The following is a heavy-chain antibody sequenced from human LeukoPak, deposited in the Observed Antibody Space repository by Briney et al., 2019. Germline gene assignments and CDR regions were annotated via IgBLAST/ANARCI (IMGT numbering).Heavy chain of an antibody. V-gene: IGHV4-59*11. Sequence: PSETLSLTCTVSGGSISSHYWSWIRQPPGKGLEWIGYIYYSGSTNYNPSLKSRVTISVDTSKNQFSLKLSSVTAADTAVYYCARAGSSSRWFDPWGQGTLVTVSS. J-gene: IGHJ5*02. CDR3: ARAGSSSRWFDP. CDR2: IYYSGST. D-gene: IGHD6-6*01. CDR1: GGSISSHY.